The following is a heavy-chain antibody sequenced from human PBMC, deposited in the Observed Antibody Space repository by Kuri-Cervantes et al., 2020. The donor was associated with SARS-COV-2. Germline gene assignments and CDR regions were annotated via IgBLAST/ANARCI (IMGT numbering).Heavy chain of an antibody. J-gene: IGHJ4*02. V-gene: IGHV1-18*01. Sequence: ASVKVSCKASGYTFTSYGISWVRQAPGQGLEWMGWISAYNGNTNYAQKLQGRVTMTTDTSTSTAYMELRSLRSDDTAVYYCAGAVAGTEAFDYWGQGTLVTVSS. CDR3: AGAVAGTEAFDY. CDR1: GYTFTSYG. D-gene: IGHD6-13*01. CDR2: ISAYNGNT.